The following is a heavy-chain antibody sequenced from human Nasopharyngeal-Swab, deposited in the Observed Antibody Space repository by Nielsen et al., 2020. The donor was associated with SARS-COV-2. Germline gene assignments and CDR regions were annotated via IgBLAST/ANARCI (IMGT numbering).Heavy chain of an antibody. J-gene: IGHJ4*02. V-gene: IGHV4-4*02. Sequence: SETLSLTCAVSGGSLISNYWWTWVRQSPGKGLEWIGEINHHGNINYNPSLKSRVTISVDQSKNHFSLTLDSVTGADMDVYYCARAVRLYYYGSGSFHDWGQGALVTVSS. CDR1: GGSLISNYW. CDR3: ARAVRLYYYGSGSFHD. CDR2: INHHGNI. D-gene: IGHD3-10*01.